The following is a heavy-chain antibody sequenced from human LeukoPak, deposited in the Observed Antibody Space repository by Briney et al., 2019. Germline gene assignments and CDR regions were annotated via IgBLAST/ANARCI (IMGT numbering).Heavy chain of an antibody. CDR1: GGSISSSY. V-gene: IGHV4-59*08. Sequence: PSETLSLTCTVSGGSISSSYWSWIRQPPGKGLEWIGYIHYSGSTNYTPSLKSRATISVDTSKAHFSLKLSSETATDTAAYYCARHDPGWFDTWGQGTLVTVSS. CDR2: IHYSGST. CDR3: ARHDPGWFDT. J-gene: IGHJ5*02. D-gene: IGHD7-27*01.